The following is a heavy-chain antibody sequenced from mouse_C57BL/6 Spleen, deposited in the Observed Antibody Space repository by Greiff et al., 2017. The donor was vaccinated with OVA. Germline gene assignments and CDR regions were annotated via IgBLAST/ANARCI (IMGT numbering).Heavy chain of an antibody. J-gene: IGHJ1*03. D-gene: IGHD2-3*01. CDR1: GFTFSDYG. CDR3: ASRDGGYYDRYFDV. CDR2: ISSGSSTI. Sequence: EVKLVESGGGLVKPGGSLKLSCAASGFTFSDYGMHWVRQAPEKGLEWVAYISSGSSTIYYADTVKGRFTISRDNAKNTLFLQMTSLRSEDTAMYYCASRDGGYYDRYFDVWGTGTTVTVSS. V-gene: IGHV5-17*01.